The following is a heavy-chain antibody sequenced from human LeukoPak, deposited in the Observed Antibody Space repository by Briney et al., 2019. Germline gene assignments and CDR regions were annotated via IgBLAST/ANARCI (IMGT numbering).Heavy chain of an antibody. Sequence: SVKVSCEASGGTFSSYAISWVRQAPGQGLEWMGRIIPILGIANYAQKFQGRVTITADKSTSTAYMELSSLRSEDTAVYYCATPRFSGYYYYYGMDVWGQGTTVTVSS. CDR1: GGTFSSYA. D-gene: IGHD2-15*01. CDR2: IIPILGIA. V-gene: IGHV1-69*04. CDR3: ATPRFSGYYYYYGMDV. J-gene: IGHJ6*02.